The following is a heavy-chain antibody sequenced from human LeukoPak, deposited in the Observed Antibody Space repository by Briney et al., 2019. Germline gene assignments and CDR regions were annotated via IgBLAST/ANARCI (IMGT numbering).Heavy chain of an antibody. CDR3: ARVATGSYDWFDP. Sequence: GSLRLSCAAPGFTLNGYWMHWVRQAPGKGLVWVSRINSDGSTTSYADSVKGRFTISRDNSKNTLYLQMNSLRAEDTAVYFCARVATGSYDWFDPWGQGTLATVSS. V-gene: IGHV3-74*01. CDR2: INSDGSTT. D-gene: IGHD3-10*01. CDR1: GFTLNGYW. J-gene: IGHJ5*02.